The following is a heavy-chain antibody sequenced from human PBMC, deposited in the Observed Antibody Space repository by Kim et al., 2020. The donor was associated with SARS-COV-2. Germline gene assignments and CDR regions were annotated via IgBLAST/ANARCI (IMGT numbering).Heavy chain of an antibody. CDR1: GFTFSSYG. CDR3: AKDESYGAPASGDY. CDR2: ISYDGSNK. D-gene: IGHD6-25*01. Sequence: GGSLRLSCAASGFTFSSYGMHWVRQAPGKGLEWVAVISYDGSNKYYADSVKGRFTISRDNSKNTLYLQMNSLRAEDTAVYYCAKDESYGAPASGDYWGQGTLVTVSS. J-gene: IGHJ4*02. V-gene: IGHV3-30*18.